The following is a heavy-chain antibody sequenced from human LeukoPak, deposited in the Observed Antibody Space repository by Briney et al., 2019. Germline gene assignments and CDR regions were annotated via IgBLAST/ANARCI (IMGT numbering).Heavy chain of an antibody. V-gene: IGHV3-23*01. CDR2: VNADGGNT. J-gene: IGHJ4*02. CDR3: TKRVKYGGTWDHFAD. Sequence: GGSLRLSCAASGFTVDNYHMSWVRQAPGKGLEWVSTVNADGGNTYYADSVKGRFTISRDNSKSTLILQMNSLRVEDTALYYCTKRVKYGGTWDHFADWGQGTLVTVSS. D-gene: IGHD1-26*01. CDR1: GFTVDNYH.